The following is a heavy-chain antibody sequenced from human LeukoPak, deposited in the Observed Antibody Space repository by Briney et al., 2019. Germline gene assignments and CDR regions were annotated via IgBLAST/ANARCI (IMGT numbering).Heavy chain of an antibody. V-gene: IGHV3-23*01. CDR1: GFTFSSYA. J-gene: IGHJ6*02. Sequence: GGSLRLSCAASGFTFSSYAMSWVRQAPGKGLEWVSAISGSGGSTYYADSVKGRFTISRDNSKNTLYLQMNSLRAEDTAVCYCARDLGYSSSWFATNYYYGIDVWGQGTTVTVSS. D-gene: IGHD6-13*01. CDR3: ARDLGYSSSWFATNYYYGIDV. CDR2: ISGSGGST.